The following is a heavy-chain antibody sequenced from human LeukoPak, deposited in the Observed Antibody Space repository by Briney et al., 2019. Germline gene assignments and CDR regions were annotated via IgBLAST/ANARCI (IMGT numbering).Heavy chain of an antibody. CDR3: ARARVRGVSFFAY. CDR1: GFTFRTYA. V-gene: IGHV3-30*01. CDR2: ISYDGSNE. D-gene: IGHD2-21*01. Sequence: GGSLRLSCEASGFTFRTYAMHWVRQAPGKELEWVSEISYDGSNEYYADSVKGRFTISRGKSKNTLYLQMNSLTAEDSAVYYCARARVRGVSFFAYWGQGTLVTVSS. J-gene: IGHJ4*02.